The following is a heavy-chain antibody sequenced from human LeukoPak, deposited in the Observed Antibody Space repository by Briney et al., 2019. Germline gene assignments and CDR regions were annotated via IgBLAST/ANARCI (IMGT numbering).Heavy chain of an antibody. CDR1: GYTFTSYY. Sequence: GASVKVSCKASGYTFTSYYMHWVRQAPGQGLEWMGIINPSGGSTSYAQKFQGRVTMTRDTSTSTVYMELSSLRSEDTAVYYCARDYQWREFGIVVVADTGPITNNWFDPWGQGTLVTVSS. D-gene: IGHD2-15*01. CDR3: ARDYQWREFGIVVVADTGPITNNWFDP. CDR2: INPSGGST. V-gene: IGHV1-46*01. J-gene: IGHJ5*02.